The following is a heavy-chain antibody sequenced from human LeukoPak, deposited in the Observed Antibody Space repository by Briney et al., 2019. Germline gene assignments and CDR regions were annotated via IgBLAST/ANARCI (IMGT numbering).Heavy chain of an antibody. CDR3: ARHSEDVVADYTAIFFDY. J-gene: IGHJ4*02. CDR2: IYYSGST. Sequence: PSETLSLTCTVSGGSISSSSYYWGWIRQPPGKGLEWIGSIYYSGSTYYNPSLKSRVTISVDTSKNQFSLKLSSVTAADTAVYYCARHSEDVVADYTAIFFDYWGQGTLVTVSS. V-gene: IGHV4-39*01. CDR1: GGSISSSSYY. D-gene: IGHD5-18*01.